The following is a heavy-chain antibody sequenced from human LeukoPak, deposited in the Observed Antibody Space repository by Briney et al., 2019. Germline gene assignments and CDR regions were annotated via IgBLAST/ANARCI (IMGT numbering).Heavy chain of an antibody. CDR2: ISYSGST. CDR3: AKPSGPFDP. V-gene: IGHV4-59*08. Sequence: SETLSLTCTVSGGSIRSYLWSWIRQPPGKGLEWIGYISYSGSTNYNPSLKSRVTISVDASKNQFSLELNSVTAADTAVYYCAKPSGPFDPWGQGTLVTVSS. D-gene: IGHD1-14*01. J-gene: IGHJ5*02. CDR1: GGSIRSYL.